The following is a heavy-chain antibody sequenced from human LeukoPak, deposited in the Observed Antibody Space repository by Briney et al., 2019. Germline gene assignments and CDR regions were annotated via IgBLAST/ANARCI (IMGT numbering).Heavy chain of an antibody. V-gene: IGHV4-39*01. J-gene: IGHJ3*02. CDR1: GGSISSGDYH. CDR2: ITYSGST. CDR3: ARFGGGYCSSTSCYSQAFDI. D-gene: IGHD2-2*01. Sequence: PSETLSLTCTVSGGSISSGDYHWAWIRQSPGQGLEWIGSITYSGSTYYNPSLKSRVTISVDTSKNQFSLKLSSVTAADTAVYYCARFGGGYCSSTSCYSQAFDIWGQGTMVTVSS.